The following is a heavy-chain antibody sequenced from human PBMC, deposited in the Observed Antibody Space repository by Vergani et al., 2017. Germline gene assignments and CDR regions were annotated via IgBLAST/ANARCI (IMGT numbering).Heavy chain of an antibody. V-gene: IGHV3-30*02. D-gene: IGHD4-17*01. CDR1: GFTFSSYG. CDR3: AKTFTVNPAEYFQH. Sequence: QVQLVESGGGVVQPWGSLRLSCAASGFTFSSYGMHWVRQAPGKGLEWVAFIRYDGSNKYYADSVKGRFTISRDNSKNTLYLQMNSLRAEDTAVYYCAKTFTVNPAEYFQHWGQGTLVTVSS. J-gene: IGHJ1*01. CDR2: IRYDGSNK.